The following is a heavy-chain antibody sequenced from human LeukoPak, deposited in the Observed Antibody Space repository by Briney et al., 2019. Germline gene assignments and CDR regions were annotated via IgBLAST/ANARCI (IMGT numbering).Heavy chain of an antibody. CDR3: ATIAVAGPDY. D-gene: IGHD6-19*01. Sequence: GGSLRLSCVASAFTSNNYWMHWVRQAPGKGLVWVSRIKGDGSSTNYADSVRGRFTISRDNAKNSLYLQMNSLRAEDTAVYYCATIAVAGPDYWGQGTLVTVSS. CDR2: IKGDGSST. V-gene: IGHV3-74*01. CDR1: AFTSNNYW. J-gene: IGHJ4*02.